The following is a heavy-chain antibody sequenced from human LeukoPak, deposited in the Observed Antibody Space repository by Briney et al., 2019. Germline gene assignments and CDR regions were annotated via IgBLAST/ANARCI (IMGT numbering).Heavy chain of an antibody. CDR1: GGSFSGYY. CDR3: ARGGGGSDAFDI. D-gene: IGHD4-23*01. J-gene: IGHJ3*02. Sequence: SETLSLTCAVYGGSFSGYYWSWIRLPPGKGLEWIGEINHSGSTNYNPSLRSRVTISVDTSKNQFSLKLSSVTAADTAVYYCARGGGGSDAFDIWGQGTRVTVSS. CDR2: INHSGST. V-gene: IGHV4-34*01.